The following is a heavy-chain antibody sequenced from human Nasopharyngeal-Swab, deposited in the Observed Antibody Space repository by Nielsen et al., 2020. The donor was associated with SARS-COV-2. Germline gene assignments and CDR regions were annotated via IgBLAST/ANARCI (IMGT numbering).Heavy chain of an antibody. J-gene: IGHJ4*02. CDR1: GGSVSSNIYP. Sequence: SETLSLTCTVSGGSVSSNIYPWSWIRQPPGKGLEWIGYVVYSGRTNYNPSLKSRVTISVDTSKDQFSLKLNSVTAADTAMYFCARTTTTTPFDSWGQGTLVAVSS. V-gene: IGHV4-61*01. CDR3: ARTTTTTPFDS. CDR2: VVYSGRT. D-gene: IGHD1-1*01.